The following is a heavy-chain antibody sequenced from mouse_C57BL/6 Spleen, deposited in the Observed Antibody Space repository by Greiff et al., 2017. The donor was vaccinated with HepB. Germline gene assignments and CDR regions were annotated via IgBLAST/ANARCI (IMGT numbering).Heavy chain of an antibody. V-gene: IGHV2-5*01. CDR1: GFSFTSYG. CDR2: IWRGGST. J-gene: IGHJ4*01. Sequence: QVQLKESGPGLVQPSQSLSITCTVSGFSFTSYGVHWVRQSPGKGLEWLGVIWRGGSTDYNAAYMSKLSITKENSKSQVFLKMNSLQADDTAIYYCAKNNVPCEYYYAMDYWGQGTSVTVSS. CDR3: AKNNVPCEYYYAMDY.